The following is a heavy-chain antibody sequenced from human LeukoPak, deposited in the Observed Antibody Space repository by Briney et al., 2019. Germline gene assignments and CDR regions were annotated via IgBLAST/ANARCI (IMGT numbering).Heavy chain of an antibody. CDR1: VFTFSSYA. CDR3: VKLDEYYGWGSPVGDY. Sequence: GGSLRLSCAASVFTFSSYAMSWVRQAPGKGREWVSGVSGNGVSTDYADYAKGRFTISRDNSKNTLHLQINSLRAEDRAVYYCVKLDEYYGWGSPVGDYWGEGALVTVSS. V-gene: IGHV3-23*01. D-gene: IGHD3-10*01. CDR2: VSGNGVST. J-gene: IGHJ4*02.